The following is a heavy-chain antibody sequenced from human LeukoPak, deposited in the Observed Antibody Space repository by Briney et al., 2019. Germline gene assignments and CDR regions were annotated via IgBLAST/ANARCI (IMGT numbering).Heavy chain of an antibody. Sequence: SETLSLTCTVSGGSISSTTYYWGWIRQPPGKGLEWIGSIYYTGSTYYNPSLKSRVTLSVDTSKTQFSLKLSSVTAADTAMYYCANSRGEYCSGGTCYFDPWGRGTLVTVSS. CDR1: GGSISSTTYY. V-gene: IGHV4-39*07. J-gene: IGHJ5*02. CDR3: ANSRGEYCSGGTCYFDP. D-gene: IGHD2-15*01. CDR2: IYYTGST.